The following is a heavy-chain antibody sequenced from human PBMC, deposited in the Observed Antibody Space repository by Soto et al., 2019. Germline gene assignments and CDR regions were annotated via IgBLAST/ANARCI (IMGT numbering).Heavy chain of an antibody. J-gene: IGHJ4*02. CDR1: GGSFSGYY. D-gene: IGHD2-2*01. V-gene: IGHV4-34*01. CDR2: INHSGST. CDR3: ARGHNRGDERSNCSSTSCYGVFDY. Sequence: SETLSLTCAVYGGSFSGYYWSWIRQPPGKGLEWIGEINHSGSTNYNPSLKSRITISVDTSKNQFSLKLSSVTAADTAVYYCARGHNRGDERSNCSSTSCYGVFDYWGQGTLVTVSS.